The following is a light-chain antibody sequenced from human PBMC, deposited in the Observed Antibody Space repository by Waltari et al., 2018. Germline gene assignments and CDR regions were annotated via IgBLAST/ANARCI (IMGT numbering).Light chain of an antibody. CDR1: SSDVGSYNL. CDR3: CTYAGSSAYVV. V-gene: IGLV2-23*02. J-gene: IGLJ2*01. CDR2: EVR. Sequence: QSALTQPASVSGSPGQSITISCTGTSSDVGSYNLVSWYQQHPGKAPKLMIYEVRKRPSGVSNRFSGSKSGNTAALTISGRRAEDEADYYCCTYAGSSAYVVFGGGTKLTVL.